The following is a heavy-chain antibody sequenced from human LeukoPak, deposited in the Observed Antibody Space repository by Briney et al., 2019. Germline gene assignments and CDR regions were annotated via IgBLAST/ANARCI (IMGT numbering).Heavy chain of an antibody. V-gene: IGHV1-69*13. CDR1: GGTFSSYA. J-gene: IGHJ5*02. CDR2: IIPMFGTA. CDR3: AKASGSGSYNWFDP. Sequence: SVKVSCKASGGTFSSYAISWVRQAPGQGLEWMGGIIPMFGTANYAQKFQGRVTITADESTSTAYMELSSLKSEDTAVYYCAKASGSGSYNWFDPWGQGTLVIVSS. D-gene: IGHD1-26*01.